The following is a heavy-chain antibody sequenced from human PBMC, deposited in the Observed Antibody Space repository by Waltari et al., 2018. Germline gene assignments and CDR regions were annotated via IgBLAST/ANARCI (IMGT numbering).Heavy chain of an antibody. V-gene: IGHV1-2*02. J-gene: IGHJ3*02. CDR1: GYTFTAFY. Sequence: QVQLVQSGTEVKKPGASVKVSCEASGYTFTAFYMHWVRQTPGHGLEWMGWFNPTSVDTKFAEKFQGRVTMTRDTSISTAYIERGMLQSDDSAVYYCARDTSPLYYDSAGLDAFDILGQGTLVTVSS. CDR2: FNPTSVDT. D-gene: IGHD3-22*01. CDR3: ARDTSPLYYDSAGLDAFDI.